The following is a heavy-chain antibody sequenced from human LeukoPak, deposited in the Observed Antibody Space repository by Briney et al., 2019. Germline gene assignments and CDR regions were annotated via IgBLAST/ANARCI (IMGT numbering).Heavy chain of an antibody. V-gene: IGHV3-7*01. Sequence: PGGSLRLSCAASGFSFSNYWMSWVRQAPGKGLEWVANIKEDGSEKFYVDSVKGRFTISRDNAKNSLSLQMNSLRAEDTAVYYCARSLSDPVVVVAANDYWGQGTLVTVSS. J-gene: IGHJ4*02. CDR3: ARSLSDPVVVVAANDY. D-gene: IGHD2-15*01. CDR2: IKEDGSEK. CDR1: GFSFSNYW.